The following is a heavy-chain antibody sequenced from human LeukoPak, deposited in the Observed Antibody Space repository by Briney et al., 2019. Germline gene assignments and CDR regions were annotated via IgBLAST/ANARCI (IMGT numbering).Heavy chain of an antibody. CDR3: ARDSYGSGSNHDY. CDR2: VYYSGTT. Sequence: SETLSLTCSVSGGSISSSSYYWGWIRQPPGKGLEWIGSVYYSGTTYYNPSLKSRVTISVATSRNQFSLSLTSVTVADTAVYFCARDSYGSGSNHDYWARESWSPSPQ. D-gene: IGHD3-10*01. J-gene: IGHJ4*02. CDR1: GGSISSSSYY. V-gene: IGHV4-39*07.